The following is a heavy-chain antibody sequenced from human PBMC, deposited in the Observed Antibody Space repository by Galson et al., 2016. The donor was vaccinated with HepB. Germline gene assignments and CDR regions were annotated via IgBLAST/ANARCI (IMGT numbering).Heavy chain of an antibody. J-gene: IGHJ6*02. Sequence: SLRLSCAASRFTFSTYAMHWVRQAPGKGLEWVAVISSDGSNKYYADSVKGRLTISRDSSKNTLSLQMNSLRAEDAAIYYCARDINDYVWGSYRPTANFYGMDVWGQGTTVTVSS. D-gene: IGHD3-16*02. CDR1: RFTFSTYA. CDR3: ARDINDYVWGSYRPTANFYGMDV. CDR2: ISSDGSNK. V-gene: IGHV3-30-3*01.